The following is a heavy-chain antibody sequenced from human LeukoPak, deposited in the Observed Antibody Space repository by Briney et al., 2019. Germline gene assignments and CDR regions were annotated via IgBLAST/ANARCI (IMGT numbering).Heavy chain of an antibody. V-gene: IGHV4-34*01. J-gene: IGHJ4*02. CDR1: GGSFSGYC. D-gene: IGHD6-19*01. Sequence: SETLSLTCAVYGGSFSGYCWSWIRQPPGKGLEWIGEINHSGSTNYNPSLKSRVTISVDTSKNQFSLKLSSVTAADTAVYYCARGFTGYSSGWRLPTAFDYWGQGTLVTVSS. CDR2: INHSGST. CDR3: ARGFTGYSSGWRLPTAFDY.